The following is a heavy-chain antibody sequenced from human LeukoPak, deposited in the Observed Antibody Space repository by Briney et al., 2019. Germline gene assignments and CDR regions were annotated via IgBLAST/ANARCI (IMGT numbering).Heavy chain of an antibody. CDR2: FSYDGTSK. V-gene: IGHV3-30*03. CDR1: GFTFRDYP. D-gene: IGHD5-18*01. CDR3: AREVEYSISSLYFDY. Sequence: PGGSLRLSCAASGFTFRDYPMHWVRQAPGKGLQWVAVFSYDGTSKYRDSVKGRFTISRENSKNTIHLQMNGLRPDDTAIYYCAREVEYSISSLYFDYWGQGALVTVSS. J-gene: IGHJ4*02.